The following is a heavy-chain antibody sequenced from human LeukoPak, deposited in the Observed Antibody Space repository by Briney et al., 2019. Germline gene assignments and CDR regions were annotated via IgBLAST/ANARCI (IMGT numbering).Heavy chain of an antibody. J-gene: IGHJ4*02. CDR1: VFTFSRYT. Sequence: GGSLRLSRAASVFTFSRYTLHWVPEAPARGLVDVSDLSCDWGTTLYADSLRSRFTTSRDNSTNTLFLQMGSLRPEDMGVYYCVTTLYCSGGSRYSGKFGYWGQGTLVTVSS. CDR2: LSCDWGTT. D-gene: IGHD2-15*01. CDR3: VTTLYCSGGSRYSGKFGY. V-gene: IGHV3-64*02.